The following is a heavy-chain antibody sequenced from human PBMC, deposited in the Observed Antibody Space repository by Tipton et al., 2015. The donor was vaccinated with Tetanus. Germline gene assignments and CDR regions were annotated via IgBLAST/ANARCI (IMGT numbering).Heavy chain of an antibody. V-gene: IGHV1-18*04. Sequence: QLVQSGAEVKKPGASVKVSCKASGYTFTSYGISWVRQAPGQGLEWMGWISAYNGNTNYAQKLQGRVTMTPDTSTSTAYMELGSLRSDDTAVYYCARESAAVAGIQTEEFDYWGQGTLVTVSS. D-gene: IGHD6-19*01. CDR1: GYTFTSYG. CDR3: ARESAAVAGIQTEEFDY. CDR2: ISAYNGNT. J-gene: IGHJ4*02.